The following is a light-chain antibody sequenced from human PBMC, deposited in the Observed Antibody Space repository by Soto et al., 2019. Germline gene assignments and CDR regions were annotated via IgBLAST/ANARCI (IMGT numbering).Light chain of an antibody. J-gene: IGLJ1*01. CDR2: DVT. CDR3: SSYTTSSSYV. V-gene: IGLV2-14*01. CDR1: SSDVGGYIY. Sequence: QSALTQPAPVSGSPGQSITISCTGTSSDVGGYIYVSWYQQHPGKAPKLMIYDVTSRPSGVSHRFSGSKSGNTASLTISGLQAEDEADYYCSSYTTSSSYVFGTGTKVTVL.